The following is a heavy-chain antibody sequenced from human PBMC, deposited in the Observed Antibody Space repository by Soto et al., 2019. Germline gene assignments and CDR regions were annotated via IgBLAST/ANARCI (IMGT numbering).Heavy chain of an antibody. CDR3: AHRPSGWFLFDY. V-gene: IGHV2-5*01. J-gene: IGHJ4*02. D-gene: IGHD6-19*01. CDR1: GFSLSTSGVG. CDR2: IYWNGDK. Sequence: QITLKESGPTLVKPTQTLTLTCTFSGFSLSTSGVGVGWIRPSPGKALQWLALIYWNGDKRNNPSLKTRLTITQDTSKHQVVLSLNTMDPVDPATYCCAHRPSGWFLFDYWGQGTLVTVSS.